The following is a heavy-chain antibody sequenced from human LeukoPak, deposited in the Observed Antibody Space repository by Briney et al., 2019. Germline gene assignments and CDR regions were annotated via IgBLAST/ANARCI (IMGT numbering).Heavy chain of an antibody. J-gene: IGHJ6*02. Sequence: ASVKVSCKASGYTFTSYGISWVRQAPGQGLEWMGWISAYNGNTNYAQKLQGRVTMTTDTSTSTAYMELRSLRSDDTAVYYCARMVNAVYSSGWYPYYYGMDVWGQGTTVTVSS. CDR2: ISAYNGNT. V-gene: IGHV1-18*01. CDR1: GYTFTSYG. D-gene: IGHD6-19*01. CDR3: ARMVNAVYSSGWYPYYYGMDV.